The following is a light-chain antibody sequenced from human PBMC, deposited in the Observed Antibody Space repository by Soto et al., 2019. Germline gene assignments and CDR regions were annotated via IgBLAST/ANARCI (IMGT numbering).Light chain of an antibody. CDR2: DAS. Sequence: EIVLTQSPATLSLCPGERATLACRASQSVSSYLAWYQQKPGQAPRLLIYDASNRATGIPARFSGSGSGTDFTLTISSLETEDFAVYFCQQRSNWPPITFGQGTRLENK. J-gene: IGKJ5*01. CDR3: QQRSNWPPIT. V-gene: IGKV3-11*01. CDR1: QSVSSY.